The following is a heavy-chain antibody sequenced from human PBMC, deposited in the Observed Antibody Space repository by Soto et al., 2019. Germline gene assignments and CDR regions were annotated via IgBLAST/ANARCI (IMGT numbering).Heavy chain of an antibody. CDR3: ARHRPAASRYAYYHYMDV. CDR1: GGSVSSAGDF. Sequence: QLQLEESGPGLVKPSETLSLICTVSGGSVSSAGDFWGWIRQPPGKGLEWLGSVYFSGDSYYNPSLKSRVAMSVDTSKSQFSLNLTSATAADTAVYYCARHRPAASRYAYYHYMDVWGKGTTVTVSS. J-gene: IGHJ6*03. CDR2: VYFSGDS. V-gene: IGHV4-39*01. D-gene: IGHD3-9*01.